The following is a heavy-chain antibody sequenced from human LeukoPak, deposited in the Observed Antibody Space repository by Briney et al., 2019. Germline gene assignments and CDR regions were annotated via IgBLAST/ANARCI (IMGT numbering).Heavy chain of an antibody. CDR3: EKDLIVEGARDY. Sequence: SGGSLRLFCAASGFTFRSYAMRWVRQAPGKGREGGSAISGRGGSKYYEDSVKGRFTISRDNSKNTLYLQMHRLNTQETAVYSCEKDLIVEGARDYWGQGTLVTVSS. J-gene: IGHJ4*02. V-gene: IGHV3-23*01. CDR2: ISGRGGSK. D-gene: IGHD1-26*01. CDR1: GFTFRSYA.